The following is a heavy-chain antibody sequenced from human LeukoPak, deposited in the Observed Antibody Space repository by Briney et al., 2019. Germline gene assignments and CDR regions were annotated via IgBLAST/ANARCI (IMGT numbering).Heavy chain of an antibody. CDR1: GASFSGYY. V-gene: IGHV4-34*01. Sequence: SETLSLTCAVSGASFSGYYCNWIRQFPGKGLEWIGEINHSGSTNYKSSLKSRVTISVDTSQKQFSLRLSSVTAADTAVYYCARGRYLTTTGGAAAGFLDYWGQGSPVTVST. J-gene: IGHJ4*02. CDR3: ARGRYLTTTGGAAAGFLDY. D-gene: IGHD6-13*01. CDR2: INHSGST.